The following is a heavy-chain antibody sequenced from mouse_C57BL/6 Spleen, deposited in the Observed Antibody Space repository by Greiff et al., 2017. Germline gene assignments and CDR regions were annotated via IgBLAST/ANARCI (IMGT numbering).Heavy chain of an antibody. CDR1: GYTFTSYW. V-gene: IGHV1-50*01. CDR3: ARKGSNYYFDY. Sequence: QVQLQQPGAELVKPGASVKLSCKASGYTFTSYWMQWVKQRPGQGLEWIGEIDPSDSYTNYNQKFKGKATLTVYTSSSTAYMQLSSLTSEDSAVYYCARKGSNYYFDYWGQGTTLTVSS. CDR2: IDPSDSYT. J-gene: IGHJ2*01. D-gene: IGHD2-5*01.